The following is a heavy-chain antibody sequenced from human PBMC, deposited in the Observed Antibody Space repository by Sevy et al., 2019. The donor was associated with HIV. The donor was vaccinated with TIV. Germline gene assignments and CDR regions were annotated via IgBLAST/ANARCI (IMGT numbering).Heavy chain of an antibody. Sequence: SETLSLTCSVSAGSISAYYWSWIRQPPGKGLEWIAYIHDSGNSNYNPSLKSRVTISMDTFKNQFPLKVTSVTEADTALYYCARAPPVRSGDDSLNWFDPWGQGILVTVSS. CDR2: IHDSGNS. CDR3: ARAPPVRSGDDSLNWFDP. J-gene: IGHJ5*02. D-gene: IGHD5-12*01. CDR1: AGSISAYY. V-gene: IGHV4-59*01.